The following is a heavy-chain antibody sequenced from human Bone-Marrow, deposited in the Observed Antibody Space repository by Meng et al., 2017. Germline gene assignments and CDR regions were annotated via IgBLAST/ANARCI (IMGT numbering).Heavy chain of an antibody. CDR2: ISSSGSTI. CDR3: ARTGEFQLGFDL. Sequence: VRLVGTGVGLVKPGGPVRLSCAASGFTFSDYYMSWIRQAPGKGLEWVSYISSSGSTIYYADSVKGRFTISRDNAKNSLYLQMNSLRAEDTAVYYCARTGEFQLGFDLWGRGTLVTVSS. CDR1: GFTFSDYY. J-gene: IGHJ2*01. V-gene: IGHV3-11*04. D-gene: IGHD3-10*01.